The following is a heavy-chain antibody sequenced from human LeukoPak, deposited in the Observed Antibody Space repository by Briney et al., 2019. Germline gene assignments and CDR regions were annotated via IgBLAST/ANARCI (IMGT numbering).Heavy chain of an antibody. CDR1: GFTFSSYG. J-gene: IGHJ4*02. CDR3: AKEPYDSSGYYFFSTDY. Sequence: GGSLRLSCAASGFTFSSYGMHWVRQAPGKGLEWVAVIWHDGSNKYYADSVKGRFTISRDNSKNTLYLQMNSLRAEDTAVYYCAKEPYDSSGYYFFSTDYWGQGTLVTVSS. CDR2: IWHDGSNK. D-gene: IGHD3-22*01. V-gene: IGHV3-33*06.